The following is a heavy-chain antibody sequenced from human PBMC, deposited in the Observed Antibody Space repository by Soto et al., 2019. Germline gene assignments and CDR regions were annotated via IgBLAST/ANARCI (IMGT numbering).Heavy chain of an antibody. J-gene: IGHJ4*02. CDR2: IWYDGSXK. D-gene: IGHD2-21*02. Sequence: QVQLVESGGGVVQPGRSLRLSCAASGFTFSSNGMHWVRQAPGKGLQWVAVIWYDGSXKYYADSVKGRFTISRDNSKXXXXXXXXXXXXXXXXXXXXXXXXXGGDASPFDYWGQGTLVTVSS. CDR1: GFTFSSNG. V-gene: IGHV3-33*01. CDR3: XXXXXGGDASPFDY.